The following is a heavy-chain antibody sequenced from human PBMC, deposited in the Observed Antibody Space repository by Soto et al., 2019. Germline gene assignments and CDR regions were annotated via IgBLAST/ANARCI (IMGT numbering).Heavy chain of an antibody. CDR3: ARDQRANIVARINYYYYGMDV. CDR2: TYYRSKWYN. CDR1: GDSFSINIAA. D-gene: IGHD5-12*01. V-gene: IGHV6-1*01. J-gene: IGHJ6*02. Sequence: SQTLSLTCSISGDSFSINIAAWNWIRQSPSRGLEWLGRTYYRSKWYNDYAVSVKSRITINPDTSKNQFSLQLNSVTPEDTAVYYCARDQRANIVARINYYYYGMDVWGQGTTVNVSS.